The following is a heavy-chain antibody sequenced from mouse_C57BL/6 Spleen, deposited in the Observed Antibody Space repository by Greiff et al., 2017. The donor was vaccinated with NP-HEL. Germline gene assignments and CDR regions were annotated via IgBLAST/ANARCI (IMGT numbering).Heavy chain of an antibody. V-gene: IGHV1-81*01. J-gene: IGHJ4*01. CDR3: ARPGDYYGSFYAMDY. CDR1: GYTFTSYG. D-gene: IGHD1-1*01. CDR2: IYPRSGNT. Sequence: QVQLKESGAELARPGASVKLSCKASGYTFTSYGISWVKQRTGQGLEWIGEIYPRSGNTYYNEKFKGKATLTADKSSSTAYMELRSLTSEDSAVYFGARPGDYYGSFYAMDYWGQRTSVTVSS.